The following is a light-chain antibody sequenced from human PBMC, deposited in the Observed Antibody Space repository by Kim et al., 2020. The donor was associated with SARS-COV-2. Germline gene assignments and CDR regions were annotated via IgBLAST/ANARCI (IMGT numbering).Light chain of an antibody. Sequence: AQGTTARINCGGDNIVGRSVHWYQKRPGQAPVLVIYYDSDRPSGIPERFSGSNSGNTATLIISRVEGGDEADYYCQVWDTSTDHWVFGGGTKVTVL. CDR3: QVWDTSTDHWV. CDR1: NIVGRS. CDR2: YDS. J-gene: IGLJ3*02. V-gene: IGLV3-21*04.